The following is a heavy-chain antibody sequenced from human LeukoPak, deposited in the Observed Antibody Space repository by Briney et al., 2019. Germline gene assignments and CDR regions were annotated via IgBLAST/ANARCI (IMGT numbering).Heavy chain of an antibody. J-gene: IGHJ4*02. CDR1: GFTFRTYW. CDR3: ARDLGWAFDY. V-gene: IGHV3-74*01. D-gene: IGHD6-19*01. Sequence: GGSLRLSCAASGFTFRTYWMHWVRQAPGKGLLWVSRINTDGSGTIYADSVKGRFTISRDNANNTLYLQMNSLRTEDTAVYYCARDLGWAFDYWGQGTLATVSS. CDR2: INTDGSGT.